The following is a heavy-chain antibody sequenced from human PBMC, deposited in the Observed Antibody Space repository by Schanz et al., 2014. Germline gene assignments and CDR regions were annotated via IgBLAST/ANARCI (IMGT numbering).Heavy chain of an antibody. V-gene: IGHV4-39*01. Sequence: QLQLRESGPGLVKPSETLSLICSVSGTSITSSTYYWGWIRQPPGKGPEWIGSISYSGNTYYTPSLKGRVPISLATPKTQFSRKLPSVTAADTAVYYCARPSSVVGITGWFDTWGQGTLVTVSS. CDR2: ISYSGNT. CDR3: ARPSSVVGITGWFDT. D-gene: IGHD3-22*01. CDR1: GTSITSSTYY. J-gene: IGHJ5*02.